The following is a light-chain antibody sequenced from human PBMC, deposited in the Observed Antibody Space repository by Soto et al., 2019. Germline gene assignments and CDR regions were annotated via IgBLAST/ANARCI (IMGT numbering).Light chain of an antibody. J-gene: IGKJ5*01. CDR1: ERVSARY. Sequence: IVLTQSPGTLSLSPGHRPTLSCRASERVSARYLAWYHQKPGQAPRLLIFGASDRATGIPARSSGSGSGTDFTLTISSLEPEDFAVYYCQQRSNWPPAITCGQGTRLEIK. V-gene: IGKV3-11*01. CDR2: GAS. CDR3: QQRSNWPPAIT.